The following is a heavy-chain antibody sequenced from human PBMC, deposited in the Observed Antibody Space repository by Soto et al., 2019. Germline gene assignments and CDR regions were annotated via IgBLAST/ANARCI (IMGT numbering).Heavy chain of an antibody. CDR1: GFTFSSYA. CDR2: ISGSGGST. Sequence: GVSLRLSCAASGFTFSSYAMSWVRQAPGKGLEWVSAISGSGGSTYYADSVKGRFTISRDNSKNTLYLQMNSLRAEDTAVYYCAKDLVVVPAANLDYWGQGTLVTVSS. V-gene: IGHV3-23*01. CDR3: AKDLVVVPAANLDY. D-gene: IGHD2-2*01. J-gene: IGHJ4*02.